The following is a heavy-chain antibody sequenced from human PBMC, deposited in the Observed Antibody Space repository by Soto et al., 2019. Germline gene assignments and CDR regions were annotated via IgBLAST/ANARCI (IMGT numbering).Heavy chain of an antibody. J-gene: IGHJ6*02. V-gene: IGHV3-33*01. D-gene: IGHD1-26*01. CDR3: ARGANGVQANYYYYGMDV. CDR1: GFTFSSYG. Sequence: GGSLRLSCAASGFTFSSYGMHWVRQAPGKGLEWVAVIWYDGSNKYYADSVKGRFTISRDNSKKTLYLQMNSLRAEDTAVYYCARGANGVQANYYYYGMDVWGQGTTVTVSS. CDR2: IWYDGSNK.